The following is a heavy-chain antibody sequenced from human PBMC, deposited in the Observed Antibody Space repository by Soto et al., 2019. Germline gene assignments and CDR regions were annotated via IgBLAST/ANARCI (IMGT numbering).Heavy chain of an antibody. V-gene: IGHV1-3*01. CDR3: AIDRLHRSLYYYYGMDV. D-gene: IGHD4-4*01. J-gene: IGHJ6*02. CDR2: INAGNGNT. Sequence: GASVKVSCKASGYTFTSYAMHWVRQAPGQRLEWMGWINAGNGNTKYSQKFQGRVTITRDTSASTAHMELSSLRSEDTAVYYCAIDRLHRSLYYYYGMDVWGQGTTVTVSS. CDR1: GYTFTSYA.